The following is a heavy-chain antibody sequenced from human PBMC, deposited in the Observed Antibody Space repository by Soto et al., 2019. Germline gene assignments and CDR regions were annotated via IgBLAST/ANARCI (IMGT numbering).Heavy chain of an antibody. V-gene: IGHV3-23*04. Sequence: EVQLVDSGGGLVQPGGSLRLSCAASGFIFSNYVMSWVRQAPGKGLEWVSSISDSGGTSYYADSVKGRFTISRDNSKNTLYLKMNSLRAEDTAIYYCAKRPRALLTLDYWGQGTLVTVSS. D-gene: IGHD1-26*01. CDR3: AKRPRALLTLDY. CDR2: ISDSGGTS. J-gene: IGHJ4*02. CDR1: GFIFSNYV.